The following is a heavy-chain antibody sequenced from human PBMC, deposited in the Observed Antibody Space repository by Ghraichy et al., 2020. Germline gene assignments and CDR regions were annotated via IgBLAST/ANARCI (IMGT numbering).Heavy chain of an antibody. J-gene: IGHJ4*01. CDR3: ARDYDYGDYSFDY. CDR2: ISTDSTFI. CDR1: GFTFSDYY. Sequence: GGSLRLSCAASGFTFSDYYMSWIRQAPGKGLEWISYISTDSTFISYADSVKGRFTISRDNAKNSLYLQLNSLTAADTAVYYCARDYDYGDYSFDYWGHGTLVPVSS. D-gene: IGHD4-17*01. V-gene: IGHV3-11*06.